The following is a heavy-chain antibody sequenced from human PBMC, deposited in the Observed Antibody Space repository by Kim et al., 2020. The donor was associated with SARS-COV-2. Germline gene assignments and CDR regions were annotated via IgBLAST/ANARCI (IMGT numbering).Heavy chain of an antibody. J-gene: IGHJ6*02. CDR3: ARVTPSRGSGSSHHYYYYYGMDV. CDR1: GYTFTSYA. Sequence: ASVKVSCKASGYTFTSYAMHWVRQAPGQRLEWMGWINAGNGNTKYSQKFQGRVTITRDTSASTAYMELSSLRSEDTAVYYCARVTPSRGSGSSHHYYYYYGMDVWGQGTTVTVSS. V-gene: IGHV1-3*01. CDR2: INAGNGNT. D-gene: IGHD3-10*01.